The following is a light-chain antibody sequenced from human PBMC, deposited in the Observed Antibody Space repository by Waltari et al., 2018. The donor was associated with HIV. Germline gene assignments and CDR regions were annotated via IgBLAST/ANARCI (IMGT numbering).Light chain of an antibody. J-gene: IGKJ3*01. V-gene: IGKV3-20*01. CDR2: GPS. CDR1: QIVGGNS. CDR3: QQYGSSEGFT. Sequence: EIVLTQSPGTLSLSPGGRATLSCRASQIVGGNSLAWYQKKPGQAPRLLIYGPSTRAAGIPDRFSGSGSETDFTLTISRLEPEDCAVYYCQQYGSSEGFTFGPGTRVDI.